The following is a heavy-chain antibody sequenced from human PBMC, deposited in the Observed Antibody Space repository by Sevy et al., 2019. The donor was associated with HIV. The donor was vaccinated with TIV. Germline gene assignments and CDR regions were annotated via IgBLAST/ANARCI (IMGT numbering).Heavy chain of an antibody. CDR3: ARKKNLGEPSDP. CDR1: GYTFTTYG. D-gene: IGHD3-16*01. V-gene: IGHV1-18*01. Sequence: ASVKVSCKPSGYTFTTYGITWVRQAPGQGLEWMGWINTYNGNTNYAQKFQVRVTMTRDTSTSTAYMELRSLTSDDTAVYYCARKKNLGEPSDPWGQGTLVTVSS. CDR2: INTYNGNT. J-gene: IGHJ5*02.